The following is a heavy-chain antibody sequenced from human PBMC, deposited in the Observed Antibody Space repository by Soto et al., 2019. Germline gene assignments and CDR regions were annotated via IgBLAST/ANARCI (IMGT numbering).Heavy chain of an antibody. CDR2: INHTGGT. D-gene: IGHD3-3*01. Sequence: SETLSLTCAVYGGCVNGDYWNWIRQPTGKGLEWIGEINHTGGTHYNPSLKSRVTMSVDTSKNQFSLRLSSVTAADTAIYYSAPRTTVFGLLLPPFHPCRPRPQVTFSS. CDR3: APRTTVFGLLLPPFHP. CDR1: GGCVNGDY. V-gene: IGHV4-34*01. J-gene: IGHJ5*02.